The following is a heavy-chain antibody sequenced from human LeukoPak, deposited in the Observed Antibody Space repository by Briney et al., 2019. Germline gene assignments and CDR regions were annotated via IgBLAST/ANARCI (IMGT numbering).Heavy chain of an antibody. D-gene: IGHD6-25*01. Sequence: SETLSLTCTVSGGSISSYYWSWIRQPPGKGLEWIGYIYHSGSANYNPSLKSRVTISVDTSKNQFSLKLSSVTAADTAVYYCARAGISSRSGWFDPWGQGTLVTVSS. V-gene: IGHV4-59*08. CDR1: GGSISSYY. CDR2: IYHSGSA. J-gene: IGHJ5*02. CDR3: ARAGISSRSGWFDP.